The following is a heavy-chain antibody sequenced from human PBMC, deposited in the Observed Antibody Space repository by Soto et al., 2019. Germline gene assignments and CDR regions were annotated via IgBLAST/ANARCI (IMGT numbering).Heavy chain of an antibody. Sequence: GGSLRLSCAASGFTFSSYSVNWVRQAPGKGLEWVSSISSDSYYIDFADSVKGRFTISGDDVSNSVSLQMDSLRVEDTGIYYCARYDAFKAFDLWGQGTMVT. CDR3: ARYDAFKAFDL. CDR2: ISSDSYYI. V-gene: IGHV3-21*06. J-gene: IGHJ3*01. CDR1: GFTFSSYS. D-gene: IGHD1-1*01.